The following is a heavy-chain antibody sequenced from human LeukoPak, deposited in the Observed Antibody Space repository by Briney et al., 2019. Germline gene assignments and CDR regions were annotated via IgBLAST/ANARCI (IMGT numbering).Heavy chain of an antibody. V-gene: IGHV4-34*01. CDR3: ARATYSSGWAYYFDY. CDR2: INHSGST. CDR1: GGSFSGYY. Sequence: SETLSLTCAVYGGSFSGYYWSWIRQPPGKGLEWIGEINHSGSTNYNPSLKSRVTISVDTSKNQFSLKLSSVTAADTAVYYCARATYSSGWAYYFDYWGQGTLVTVSS. D-gene: IGHD6-19*01. J-gene: IGHJ4*02.